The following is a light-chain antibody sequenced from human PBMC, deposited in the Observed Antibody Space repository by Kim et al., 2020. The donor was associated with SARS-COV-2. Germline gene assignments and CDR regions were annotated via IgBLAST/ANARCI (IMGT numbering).Light chain of an antibody. CDR2: GSS. J-gene: IGKJ1*01. Sequence: PGDIAPLSCGARQRVGSRVLAWSPPKPGQAPRLLFYGSSSSATGIPARFSGSGSGTDFTLTIHRLEPEDFAVYYCHHYGSSPWTFGQGTKVDIK. V-gene: IGKV3-20*01. CDR3: HHYGSSPWT. CDR1: QRVGSRV.